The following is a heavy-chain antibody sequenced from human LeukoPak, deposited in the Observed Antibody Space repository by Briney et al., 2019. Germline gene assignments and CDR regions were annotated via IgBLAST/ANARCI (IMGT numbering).Heavy chain of an antibody. D-gene: IGHD1-26*01. CDR3: ARELGATYRNWFDP. Sequence: GASVKVSCKASGYTFTSYDINWVRQATGQGLEWMGWMNPNSGNTGYAQKFQGRVTMTTDTSTSTAYMELRSLRSDDTAVYYCARELGATYRNWFDPWGQGTLVTVSS. J-gene: IGHJ5*02. V-gene: IGHV1-8*01. CDR2: MNPNSGNT. CDR1: GYTFTSYD.